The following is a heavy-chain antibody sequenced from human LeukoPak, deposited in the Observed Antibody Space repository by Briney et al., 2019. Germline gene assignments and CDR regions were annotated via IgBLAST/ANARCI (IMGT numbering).Heavy chain of an antibody. CDR3: ARGRRYCSGGSCYPYFDY. CDR2: VYYTGTT. V-gene: IGHV4-59*12. J-gene: IGHJ4*02. D-gene: IGHD2-15*01. CDR1: GGSISNYY. Sequence: SETLSLTCTVSGGSISNYYWNWMRQPPGKGLECIGYVYYTGTTNYNPSLKSRVTISVDTSKNQFSLKLSSVTAADTAVYYCARGRRYCSGGSCYPYFDYWGQGTLVTVSS.